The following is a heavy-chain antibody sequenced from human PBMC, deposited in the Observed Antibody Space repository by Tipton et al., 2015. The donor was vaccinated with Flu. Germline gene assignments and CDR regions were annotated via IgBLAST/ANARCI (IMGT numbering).Heavy chain of an antibody. CDR2: ISSKYNYV. J-gene: IGHJ4*02. CDR3: VRDRDDTTGPIWAIFDF. D-gene: IGHD3-22*01. CDR1: GFTFDTWS. V-gene: IGHV3-21*01. Sequence: AVSGFTFDTWSMNWVRQAPGKGLEWVSVISSKYNYVHYANSVKGRFTISRNNAKNSLYLQMNSLRDEDTAVYYCVRDRDDTTGPIWAIFDFWGQGTLVTVSS.